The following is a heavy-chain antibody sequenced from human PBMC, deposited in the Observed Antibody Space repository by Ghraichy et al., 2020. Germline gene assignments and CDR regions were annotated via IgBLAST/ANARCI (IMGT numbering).Heavy chain of an antibody. J-gene: IGHJ5*02. V-gene: IGHV4-39*01. D-gene: IGHD3-9*01. CDR1: GGSISISSAY. Sequence: SETLSLTCTVSGGSISISSAYWGWIRQPPGKGLEWIGSIDYSGSIYSNPSLKSRLTISVDTSKNQFSLKLNSVTAADTAVYYCARSSTYYDILTGYYPNWFDPWGQGTLVTVSS. CDR2: IDYSGSI. CDR3: ARSSTYYDILTGYYPNWFDP.